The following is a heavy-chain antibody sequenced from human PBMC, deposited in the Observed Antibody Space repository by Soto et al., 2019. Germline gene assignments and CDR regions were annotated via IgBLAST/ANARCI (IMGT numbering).Heavy chain of an antibody. CDR1: GGTFSSYA. J-gene: IGHJ4*02. Sequence: ASVKVSCKASGGTFSSYAISWVRQAPGQGLEWMGGIIPIFGTANYAQKFQGRVTITADESTSTAYMELSSLRSEDTAVYYCASQDHTVTPYYFDYWGQGTLVTVSS. CDR3: ASQDHTVTPYYFDY. CDR2: IIPIFGTA. V-gene: IGHV1-69*13. D-gene: IGHD4-17*01.